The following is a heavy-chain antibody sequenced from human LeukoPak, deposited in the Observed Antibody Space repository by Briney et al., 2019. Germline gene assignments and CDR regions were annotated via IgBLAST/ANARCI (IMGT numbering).Heavy chain of an antibody. CDR2: IISIFRTT. Sequence: ASVKVSCKPSVGTFSSYVVSWVRQAPGPGLEWMGGIISIFRTTNYAQGFRGRLTITTAESTSTVYMELTSLRSDDTAVYYCSRSQRAGYNVYYFDSWGQGTLVTVSS. CDR3: SRSQRAGYNVYYFDS. D-gene: IGHD5-24*01. CDR1: VGTFSSYV. J-gene: IGHJ4*02. V-gene: IGHV1-69*05.